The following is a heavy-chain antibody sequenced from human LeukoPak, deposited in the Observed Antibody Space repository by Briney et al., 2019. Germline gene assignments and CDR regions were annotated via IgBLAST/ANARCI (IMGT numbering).Heavy chain of an antibody. CDR2: ISSSSSTI. V-gene: IGHV3-48*02. J-gene: IGHJ6*02. D-gene: IGHD3-22*01. Sequence: PGGSLRLSCAASGFTFSSYSMNWVRQAPGKGLEWVSYISSSSSTIYYADSVKGRFTISRDNAKNSLYLQMNSLRDEDTAVYYCARDCADSYYYYYGMDVWGQGTTVTVSS. CDR1: GFTFSSYS. CDR3: ARDCADSYYYYYGMDV.